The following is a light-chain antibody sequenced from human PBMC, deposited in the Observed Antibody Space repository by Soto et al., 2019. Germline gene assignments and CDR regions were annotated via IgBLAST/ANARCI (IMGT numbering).Light chain of an antibody. J-gene: IGLJ2*01. CDR1: SSDVGDYNY. CDR2: EVS. CDR3: SASKSSDSLVV. Sequence: QSALTQPPSVSGSPGQSITISCTGTSSDVGDYNYVSWYQQHPGKAPNLMIYEVSNRRSGLSTRFSASKSGNTASLTISGLQAEDEADYYCSASKSSDSLVVFGGGTQLTVL. V-gene: IGLV2-14*01.